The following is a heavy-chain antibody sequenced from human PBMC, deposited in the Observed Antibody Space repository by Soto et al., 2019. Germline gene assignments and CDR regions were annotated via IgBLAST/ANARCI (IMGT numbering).Heavy chain of an antibody. J-gene: IGHJ6*02. D-gene: IGHD6-6*01. CDR3: ARVGSQLALDYYYGMDV. V-gene: IGHV1-46*01. Sequence: GASVKVSCKASGYTFTSYYMHWVRQAPGQGLEWMGIINPSGGSTSYAQKFQGRVTMTRDTSTSTVYMELSSMRSEDTAVYYCARVGSQLALDYYYGMDVWGQGTTVTVSS. CDR2: INPSGGST. CDR1: GYTFTSYY.